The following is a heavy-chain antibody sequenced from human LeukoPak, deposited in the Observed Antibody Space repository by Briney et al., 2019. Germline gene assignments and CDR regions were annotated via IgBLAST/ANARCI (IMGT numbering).Heavy chain of an antibody. Sequence: GGPLRLSCAASGFXFSSYSISWVRQAPGKGLEWVSYISSTSSTIYYADSVKGRFTISRDNAKNSLYLQMNSLRDEDTALYYCARSGNYDCWGQGTLATVSS. D-gene: IGHD1-1*01. J-gene: IGHJ4*02. CDR3: ARSGNYDC. CDR1: GFXFSSYS. CDR2: ISSTSSTI. V-gene: IGHV3-48*02.